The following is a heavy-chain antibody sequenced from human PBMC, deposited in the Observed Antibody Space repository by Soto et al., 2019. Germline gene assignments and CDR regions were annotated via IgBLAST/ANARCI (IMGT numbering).Heavy chain of an antibody. CDR1: GGSFDTYY. J-gene: IGHJ3*02. CDR2: SNHRGIN. D-gene: IGHD6-19*01. CDR3: ARGGSSDWQVALDM. V-gene: IGHV4-34*01. Sequence: SETLSLTCVVSGGSFDTYYWNWIRQSPGKGLEWIGESNHRGINNYSPSLKSRVTISLDTSKNQFSLKLTSVTAADTAVYYCARGGSSDWQVALDMWGQGTMVT.